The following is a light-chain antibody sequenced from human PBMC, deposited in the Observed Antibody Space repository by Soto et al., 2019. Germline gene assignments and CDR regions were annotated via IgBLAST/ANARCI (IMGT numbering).Light chain of an antibody. J-gene: IGLJ1*01. V-gene: IGLV2-8*01. CDR1: NSDVSGYNY. Sequence: QSVLNQPPSACGAPGKSVTISGTGNNSDVSGYNYVSWYQQHPGKAPKLMIYEVSKRPSGVPDRFSGSKSGNTASLTVSGLQAEDEADYYCSSYAGSNSYVFGTGTKVTVL. CDR2: EVS. CDR3: SSYAGSNSYV.